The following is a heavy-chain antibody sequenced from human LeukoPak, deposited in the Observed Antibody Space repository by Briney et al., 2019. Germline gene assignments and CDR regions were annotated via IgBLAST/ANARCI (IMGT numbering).Heavy chain of an antibody. CDR2: ISSSSSYI. CDR3: ASDRQWLVRGENY. D-gene: IGHD6-19*01. V-gene: IGHV3-21*01. J-gene: IGHJ4*02. CDR1: GFTFSSYS. Sequence: GGSLRLSCAASGFTFSSYSMNWVRLAPGKGLEWVSSISSSSSYIYYADSVKGRFTISRDNAKNSLYLQMNSLRAEDTAVYYCASDRQWLVRGENYWGQGTLVTVSS.